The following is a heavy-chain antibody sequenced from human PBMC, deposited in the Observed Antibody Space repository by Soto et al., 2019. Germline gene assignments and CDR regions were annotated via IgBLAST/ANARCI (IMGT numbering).Heavy chain of an antibody. CDR3: ASVGGYYGDYPNFDY. V-gene: IGHV4-59*01. CDR1: GGSISGYY. Sequence: SETLSLTCIVSGGSISGYYWSWIRQPPGRGLEWIGNIYYSGSTNYNPSRMSRVTISVDTSKNQFSLKLRSVTGADTAVYYCASVGGYYGDYPNFDYWGQGALVTVSS. CDR2: IYYSGST. D-gene: IGHD4-17*01. J-gene: IGHJ4*02.